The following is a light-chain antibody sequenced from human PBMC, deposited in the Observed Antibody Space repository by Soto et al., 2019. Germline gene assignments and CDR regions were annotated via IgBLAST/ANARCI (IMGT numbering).Light chain of an antibody. J-gene: IGLJ3*02. CDR3: FSYTSGNARV. CDR1: SSDVGGSRY. V-gene: IGLV2-14*01. Sequence: QSALTQPASVSGSPGQSITISCTGTSSDVGGSRYVSWYQQHPGKAPKLIIFKVTNRPSGVSNRFSGSQSGNTASLTISGLQAEDEANYHCFSYTSGNARVFGGGTKVTVL. CDR2: KVT.